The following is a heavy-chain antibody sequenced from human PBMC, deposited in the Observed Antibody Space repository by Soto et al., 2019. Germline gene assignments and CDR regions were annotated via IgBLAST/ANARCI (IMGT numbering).Heavy chain of an antibody. CDR2: ISYDGSNK. Sequence: GGSLRLSCAASGFAFSSYAMHWVRQAPGKGLEWVAVISYDGSNKYYADSVKGRFTISRDNSKNTLYLQMNSLTAEDTAVYYCARDEAPSGTTGLVDYWGQGTLVTVSS. CDR3: ARDEAPSGTTGLVDY. V-gene: IGHV3-30-3*01. D-gene: IGHD1-26*01. J-gene: IGHJ4*02. CDR1: GFAFSSYA.